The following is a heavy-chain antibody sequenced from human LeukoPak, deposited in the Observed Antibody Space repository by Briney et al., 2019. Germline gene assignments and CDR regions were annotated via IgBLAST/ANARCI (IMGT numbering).Heavy chain of an antibody. CDR1: GGSFSGYY. Sequence: PSETLSLTCAVYGGSFSGYYWSWIRQPPGKGLEWIGEINHIGSTNYNPSLKSRVTISVDTSKNQFSLKLSSVTAADTAVYYCARGPHTGVNYYDSSGYYYWGQGTLVTVSS. J-gene: IGHJ4*02. V-gene: IGHV4-34*01. CDR2: INHIGST. CDR3: ARGPHTGVNYYDSSGYYY. D-gene: IGHD3-22*01.